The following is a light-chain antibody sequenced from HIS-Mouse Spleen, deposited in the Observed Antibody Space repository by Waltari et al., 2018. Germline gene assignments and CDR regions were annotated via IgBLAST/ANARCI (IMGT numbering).Light chain of an antibody. V-gene: IGKV4-1*01. J-gene: IGKJ4*01. CDR3: QQYYSTLLT. Sequence: DIVMTQSPDSLAVSLGERATINCKSSQSVLYSSNNKNYLAWYQQKPVQPPKLLIYWESTRESGVPDRFSGSGSGTDFTLTISSLQAEDVAVYYCQQYYSTLLTFGGGTKVEIK. CDR2: WES. CDR1: QSVLYSSNNKNY.